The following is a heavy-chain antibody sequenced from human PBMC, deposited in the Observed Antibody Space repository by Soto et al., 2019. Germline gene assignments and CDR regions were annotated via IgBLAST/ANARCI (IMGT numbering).Heavy chain of an antibody. V-gene: IGHV3-23*01. CDR2: ISGSGGST. J-gene: IGHJ4*02. CDR3: ARRGSGSYSHY. D-gene: IGHD1-26*01. Sequence: EVQLLESGGGLVQPGGSLRLSCAASGFTFSSYAMRWVRQAPGKGLEWVSAISGSGGSTYYADSVKGRFTISRDNSKNTVYLQMNSLRGEDTAVYYCARRGSGSYSHYWGQGTLVTVSS. CDR1: GFTFSSYA.